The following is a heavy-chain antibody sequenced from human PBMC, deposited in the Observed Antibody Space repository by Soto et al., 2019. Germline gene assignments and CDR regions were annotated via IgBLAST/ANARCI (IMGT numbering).Heavy chain of an antibody. CDR1: GGSISSRSHY. V-gene: IGHV4-39*01. D-gene: IGHD6-13*01. CDR3: ARHPSIAAAGTSFDY. J-gene: IGHJ4*02. Sequence: SETLSLTCTVSGGSISSRSHYWGWIRQPPGKGLEWIGSIYYSGSTYYNPSLQSRVTISADTSKNLFSLKLSSVTAADAAVYYCARHPSIAAAGTSFDYWGQGTLVTVS. CDR2: IYYSGST.